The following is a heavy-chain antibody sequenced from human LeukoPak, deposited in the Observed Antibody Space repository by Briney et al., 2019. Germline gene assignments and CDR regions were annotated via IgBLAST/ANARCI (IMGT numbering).Heavy chain of an antibody. CDR3: AREGVTPLGWFDP. D-gene: IGHD3-10*01. CDR1: GFSLSTSGMR. Sequence: SGPTLVNPTQTLTLTCTFSGFSLSTSGMRVSWIRQPPGRALEWLARIDWDDDKFYSTSLKTRLTISKDTSKNQVVLTMTNMDPVDTATYYCAREGVTPLGWFDPWGQGTLVTVSS. J-gene: IGHJ5*02. V-gene: IGHV2-70*04. CDR2: IDWDDDK.